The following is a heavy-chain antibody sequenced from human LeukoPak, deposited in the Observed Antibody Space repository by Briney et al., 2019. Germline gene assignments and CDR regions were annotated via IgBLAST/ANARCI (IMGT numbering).Heavy chain of an antibody. J-gene: IGHJ3*01. CDR3: ARDMQLST. D-gene: IGHD3-16*02. CDR2: IRYSGANS. CDR1: GFTFSGSA. Sequence: PGGSLRLSCAASGFTFSGSAMSGVRQAPGEGLEWVSLIRYSGANSYYTDSVRGRFTISRDNSKDTLFLQMNSLRAEDTAIYYCARDMQLSTWGIGTMVTVSS. V-gene: IGHV3-23*01.